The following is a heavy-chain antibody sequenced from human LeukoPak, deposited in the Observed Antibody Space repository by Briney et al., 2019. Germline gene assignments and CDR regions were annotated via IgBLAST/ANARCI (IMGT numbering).Heavy chain of an antibody. CDR3: GRDLGGRSGY. Sequence: GGSLRLSCAAAGFIFSDYYMSWIRQAPGKGLEWISYLTSRSSGSTKYYADSVKGRFSISRDSAKNSLYLQMNSLRVEDTAVYYCGRDLGGRSGYWGQGTLVTVSS. CDR1: GFIFSDYY. D-gene: IGHD1-26*01. J-gene: IGHJ4*02. CDR2: LTSRSSGSTK. V-gene: IGHV3-11*01.